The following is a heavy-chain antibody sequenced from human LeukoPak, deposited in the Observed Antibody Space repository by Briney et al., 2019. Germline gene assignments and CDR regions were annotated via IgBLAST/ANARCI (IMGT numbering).Heavy chain of an antibody. Sequence: ASVRVSCKASGYTLTGYYMHWGRQAPGQGVEWMGWINPNSGGTNYAQKFQRRVTMTRDTSISTAYMELSRLRSDDTAVYYCARASGESWGPGTLVTVSS. CDR2: INPNSGGT. D-gene: IGHD6-25*01. V-gene: IGHV1-2*02. CDR1: GYTLTGYY. J-gene: IGHJ5*02. CDR3: ARASGES.